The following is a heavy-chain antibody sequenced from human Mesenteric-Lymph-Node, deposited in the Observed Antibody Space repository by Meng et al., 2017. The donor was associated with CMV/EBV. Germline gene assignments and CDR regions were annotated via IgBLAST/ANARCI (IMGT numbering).Heavy chain of an antibody. V-gene: IGHV3-23*03. J-gene: IGHJ3*02. CDR1: GFTFSSYG. CDR2: IYSGGSST. D-gene: IGHD3-3*01. Sequence: GESLKISCAASGFTFSSYGMHWVRQAPGKGLEWVSVIYSGGSSTYYADSVKGRFTISRDNSKNTLYLQMNSLRAEDTAVYYCAKVEGSDAFAIWGQGTMVTVSS. CDR3: AKVEGSDAFAI.